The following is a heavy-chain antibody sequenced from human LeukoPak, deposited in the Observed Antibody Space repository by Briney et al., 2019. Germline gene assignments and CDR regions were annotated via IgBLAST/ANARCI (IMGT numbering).Heavy chain of an antibody. D-gene: IGHD6-19*01. CDR2: IYYSGST. CDR1: GGSISSYY. Sequence: PSETLSLTCTVSGGSISSYYWSWIRQPPGKGLEWIGYIYYSGSTNYNTSLKRRVTISGDTSKNQFSLKLSSVTAADTAVYYCARVAVAGTFDPWGQGTLVTVSS. CDR3: ARVAVAGTFDP. V-gene: IGHV4-59*01. J-gene: IGHJ5*02.